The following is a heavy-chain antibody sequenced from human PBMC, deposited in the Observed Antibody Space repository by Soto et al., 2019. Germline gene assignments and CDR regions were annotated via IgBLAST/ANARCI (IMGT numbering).Heavy chain of an antibody. V-gene: IGHV1-69*13. Sequence: SVKVSCKASGGTFSSYAISWVRQAPGQGLEWMGGIIPIFGTANYAQKFQGRVTITADESTSTAYMELSSLRSEDTAVYYCARASVYSYGPPSSFYYYGMDVWGQGTTVTVSS. CDR3: ARASVYSYGPPSSFYYYGMDV. CDR1: GGTFSSYA. D-gene: IGHD5-18*01. CDR2: IIPIFGTA. J-gene: IGHJ6*02.